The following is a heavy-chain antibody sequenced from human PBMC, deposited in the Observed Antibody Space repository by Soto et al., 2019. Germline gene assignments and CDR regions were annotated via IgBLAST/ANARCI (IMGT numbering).Heavy chain of an antibody. Sequence: PGGSLRLSCAASGFTFSSYAMHWVRQAPGKGLEWVAVISYDGSNKYYADSVKGRFTISRDNSKNTLYLQMNSLRAEDTAVYYCARGLVGDLAHAFDIWGQGTMVTVSS. CDR3: ARGLVGDLAHAFDI. CDR2: ISYDGSNK. D-gene: IGHD1-26*01. CDR1: GFTFSSYA. V-gene: IGHV3-30-3*01. J-gene: IGHJ3*02.